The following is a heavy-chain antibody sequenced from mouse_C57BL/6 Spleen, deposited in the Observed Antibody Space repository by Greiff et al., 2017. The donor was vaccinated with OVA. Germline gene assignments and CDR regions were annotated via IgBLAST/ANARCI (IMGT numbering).Heavy chain of an antibody. V-gene: IGHV1-64*01. J-gene: IGHJ2*01. CDR1: GYTFTSYW. CDR2: IHPKSGST. D-gene: IGHD1-1*01. CDR3: ARLCSYGSTFDY. Sequence: QVQLQQPGPELVKPGASVKLSCKASGYTFTSYWMHWVKQRPGQGLAWIGMIHPKSGSTNYNEKFKSKATLTVDKSSSPAYMQRSSLTSEDSAVYYCARLCSYGSTFDYWGQGTTLTVSS.